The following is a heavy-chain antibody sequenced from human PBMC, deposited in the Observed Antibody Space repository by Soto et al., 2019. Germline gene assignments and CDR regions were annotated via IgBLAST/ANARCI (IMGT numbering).Heavy chain of an antibody. D-gene: IGHD3-3*01. Sequence: ASLKVCCKASGDTFTSYYMHWVRQAPGQGLEWMGIINPSGDTSYADSVKGRFTISRDNSKNTLYLQLNSLRAEDTAVYYCARDKRDLRFLEWSYYFDYWGQGTLVTVSS. CDR2: INPSGDT. CDR1: GDTFTSYY. J-gene: IGHJ4*02. CDR3: ARDKRDLRFLEWSYYFDY. V-gene: IGHV1-46*04.